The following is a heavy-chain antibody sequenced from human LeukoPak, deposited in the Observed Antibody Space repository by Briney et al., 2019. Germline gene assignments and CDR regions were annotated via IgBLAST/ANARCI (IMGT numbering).Heavy chain of an antibody. CDR3: AKDRRGTYYTTSNYFFDY. CDR2: IASDGSST. CDR1: GFTFSSYW. J-gene: IGHJ4*02. V-gene: IGHV3-74*01. D-gene: IGHD1-26*01. Sequence: GGSLRLSCAASGFTFSSYWMNWVRQAPGKGLVWVSRIASDGSSTTYADSVKGRFSISRDNAKNTLYLQMHSLRAEDTAIYYCAKDRRGTYYTTSNYFFDYWGQGTLVTVSS.